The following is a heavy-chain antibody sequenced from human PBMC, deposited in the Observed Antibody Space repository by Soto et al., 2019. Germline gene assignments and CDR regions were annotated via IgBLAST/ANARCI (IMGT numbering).Heavy chain of an antibody. J-gene: IGHJ4*02. Sequence: QVQLVQSGAEVKKPGASVKVSCKASGYTFTSYAMHWVRQAPGQRLEWMGWINAGNGNTKYSQKFQGRVTITRDTSASTAYMELSSLRSEDTAVYYCARGRWSELDRFDCWGQGTLVTVSS. CDR1: GYTFTSYA. V-gene: IGHV1-3*01. CDR2: INAGNGNT. CDR3: ARGRWSELDRFDC. D-gene: IGHD2-15*01.